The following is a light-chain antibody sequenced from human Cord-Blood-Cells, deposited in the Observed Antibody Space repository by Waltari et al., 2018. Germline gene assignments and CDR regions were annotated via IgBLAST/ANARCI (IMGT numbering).Light chain of an antibody. CDR3: NSRDSSGNHWV. CDR2: GKN. J-gene: IGLJ3*02. V-gene: IGLV3-19*01. CDR1: SLRSYY. Sequence: SSELTQDPVVSVALGQTVRITCQGDSLRSYYASWYQQKPGQAPVLVTYGKNNRPSGIPDRFSCSSSGNTASLTITGAQAEDEADYYCNSRDSSGNHWVFGGGTKLTVL.